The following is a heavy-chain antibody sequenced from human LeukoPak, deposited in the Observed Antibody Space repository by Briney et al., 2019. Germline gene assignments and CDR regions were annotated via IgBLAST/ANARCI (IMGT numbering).Heavy chain of an antibody. Sequence: ASVKVSCKASGYTFTSYGISWVRQAPGQGLEWMGWISAYNGNTNYAQKFQGRVTMTRDTSISTAYMELSRLRSDDTAVYYCAREGYYYDTSGYYYGYWGQGTLVTVSS. CDR1: GYTFTSYG. CDR3: AREGYYYDTSGYYYGY. CDR2: ISAYNGNT. D-gene: IGHD3-22*01. V-gene: IGHV1-18*01. J-gene: IGHJ4*02.